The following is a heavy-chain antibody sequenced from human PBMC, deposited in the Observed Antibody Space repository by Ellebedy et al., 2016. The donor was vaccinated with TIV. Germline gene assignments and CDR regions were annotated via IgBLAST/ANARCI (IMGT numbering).Heavy chain of an antibody. Sequence: GESLKISCEASGFTFSRNWISWFRLAPGKGLEWVANIKQDGSEKYYVDSVKGRFTISRDNAKNSVYLQLSSLGAEDTAVYYCARGLTGTSGWYGFDDWGQGTLITVSS. J-gene: IGHJ4*02. CDR2: IKQDGSEK. D-gene: IGHD6-19*01. V-gene: IGHV3-7*01. CDR1: GFTFSRNW. CDR3: ARGLTGTSGWYGFDD.